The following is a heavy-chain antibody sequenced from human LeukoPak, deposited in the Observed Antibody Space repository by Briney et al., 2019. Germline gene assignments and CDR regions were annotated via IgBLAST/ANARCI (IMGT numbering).Heavy chain of an antibody. CDR1: GFTFSSYG. Sequence: GGSLRLSCAASGFTFSSYGMHWVRQAPGKGLEWVAVIWYDGSNKYYADSVKGRFTISRDNSKNTLYLQMNSLRAEDTAVYYCARGIGSGWPTYSDYWGQGTLVTVSS. V-gene: IGHV3-33*01. J-gene: IGHJ4*02. CDR2: IWYDGSNK. D-gene: IGHD6-19*01. CDR3: ARGIGSGWPTYSDY.